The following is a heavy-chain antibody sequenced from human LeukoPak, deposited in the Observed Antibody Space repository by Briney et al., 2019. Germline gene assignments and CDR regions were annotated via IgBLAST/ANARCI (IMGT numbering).Heavy chain of an antibody. CDR2: VYYSGST. Sequence: SETLSLTCTVSGGSISSYYWSWIRQPPGKGLEWIGYVYYSGSTNYNTYVKSRVTISVDTSKNQFSLKLSSVTAADTAVYYCARGSGSSGYWYWGQGTLVTVSS. D-gene: IGHD3-22*01. CDR1: GGSISSYY. V-gene: IGHV4-59*01. J-gene: IGHJ4*02. CDR3: ARGSGSSGYWY.